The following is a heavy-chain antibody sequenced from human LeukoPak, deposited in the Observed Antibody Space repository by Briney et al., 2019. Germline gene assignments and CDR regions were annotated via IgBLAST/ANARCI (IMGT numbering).Heavy chain of an antibody. CDR1: GYTFTGYY. Sequence: GASVKVSCKASGYTFTGYYMHWVRQAPRQGLEWMGWINPNSGGTNYAQKFQGWVTMTRDTSISTAYMELSRLRSDDTAVYYCARAMAGSLYYYYGMDVWGQGTTVTVSS. CDR2: INPNSGGT. V-gene: IGHV1-2*04. CDR3: ARAMAGSLYYYYGMDV. D-gene: IGHD6-19*01. J-gene: IGHJ6*02.